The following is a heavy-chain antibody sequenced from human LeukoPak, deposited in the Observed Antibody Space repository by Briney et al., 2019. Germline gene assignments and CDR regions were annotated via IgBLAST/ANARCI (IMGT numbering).Heavy chain of an antibody. J-gene: IGHJ6*02. CDR3: ARPGVPGIAVTGSMYYGMDV. CDR2: IYPGDSDT. CDR1: GYSFTSYW. D-gene: IGHD6-19*01. Sequence: GESLKISCKGSGYSFTSYWIGWVRQMPGKGLEWMGIIYPGDSDTRYSPSFQGQVTISADKSISTAYLQWSSLKASDTAMYYCARPGVPGIAVTGSMYYGMDVWGQGTTVTVSS. V-gene: IGHV5-51*01.